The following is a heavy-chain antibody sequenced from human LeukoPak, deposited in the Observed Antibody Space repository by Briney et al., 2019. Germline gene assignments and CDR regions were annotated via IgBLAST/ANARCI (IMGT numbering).Heavy chain of an antibody. CDR3: ARDGQPAIPGDHHDY. CDR2: IWYDGSNK. Sequence: GRSLRLSCAASGFTFSSYGMHWVRQAPGKGLEWVAVIWYDGSNKYYADSVKGRFTISRDNSKNTLYLQMNSLRAEDTAVYYCARDGQPAIPGDHHDYWGQGTLVTVSS. CDR1: GFTFSSYG. V-gene: IGHV3-33*01. J-gene: IGHJ4*02. D-gene: IGHD2-2*02.